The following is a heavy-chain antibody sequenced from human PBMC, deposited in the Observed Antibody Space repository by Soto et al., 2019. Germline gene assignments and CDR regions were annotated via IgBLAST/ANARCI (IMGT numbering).Heavy chain of an antibody. J-gene: IGHJ4*02. CDR2: LSNTGRRT. Sequence: VGSLRLSCVVSAFPFGANAMSWVRQAPGKGLEWVSGLSNTGRRTSYADSVKGRFNISRDNSENTVYLQMNSLRVEDTAVYYCATEMGATQGPFDNWGQGTLVTVSS. CDR1: AFPFGANA. CDR3: ATEMGATQGPFDN. D-gene: IGHD1-26*01. V-gene: IGHV3-23*01.